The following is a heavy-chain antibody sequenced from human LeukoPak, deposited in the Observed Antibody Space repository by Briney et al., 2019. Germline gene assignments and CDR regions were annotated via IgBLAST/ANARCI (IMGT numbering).Heavy chain of an antibody. V-gene: IGHV3-23*01. J-gene: IGHJ4*02. CDR2: ITGSGGST. Sequence: GGSLTLSCAASGFPFSIFGMGWVRQAPGKGLECVSPITGSGGSTSYPDSVKGRFIISRDNSKSTLYLQMNSLRAEDTAVYYCAKLTYGSGSYSFDYWGQGTLVTVSS. CDR1: GFPFSIFG. CDR3: AKLTYGSGSYSFDY. D-gene: IGHD3-10*01.